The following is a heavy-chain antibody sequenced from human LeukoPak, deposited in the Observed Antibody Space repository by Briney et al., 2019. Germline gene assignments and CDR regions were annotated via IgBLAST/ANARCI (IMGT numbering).Heavy chain of an antibody. CDR2: IIPIFGTA. CDR1: GGTFSSYA. CDR3: ARDRYQLLSGDWFDP. D-gene: IGHD2-2*01. J-gene: IGHJ5*02. Sequence: SVKVSCKASGGTFSSYAISWVRQAPGQGLEWMGGIIPIFGTANYAQKFQGRVTITTDESTSTAYMELSSLRSEDTAVYYCARDRYQLLSGDWFDPWGQGTLVTVSS. V-gene: IGHV1-69*05.